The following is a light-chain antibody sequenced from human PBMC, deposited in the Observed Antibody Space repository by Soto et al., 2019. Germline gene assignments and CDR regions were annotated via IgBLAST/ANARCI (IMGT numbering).Light chain of an antibody. V-gene: IGKV1-39*01. J-gene: IGKJ4*01. CDR3: QQTYSTPLT. CDR2: AAS. CDR1: QSINSH. Sequence: DIQMTQSPPSLSASVGDRVTITGRASQSINSHLNWYQQKPGKAPNLLIYAASNLQSGVPARFSGSGSGTDFTLTISTLQPEDFATYYCQQTYSTPLTFGGGTKVDIK.